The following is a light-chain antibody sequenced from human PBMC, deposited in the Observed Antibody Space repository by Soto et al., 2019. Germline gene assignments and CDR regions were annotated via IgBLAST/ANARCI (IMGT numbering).Light chain of an antibody. V-gene: IGKV1-39*01. CDR1: QSISSY. Sequence: DIQMTQSPSSLSASVGDRVTITCRASQSISSYLNWYQQIPGKAPKPLIYAASSLQSGVTSRFSGSGSGTDFTLTISSLQPEDFATYYCQQSYSTPLTFGGGTKVEIK. CDR3: QQSYSTPLT. J-gene: IGKJ4*01. CDR2: AAS.